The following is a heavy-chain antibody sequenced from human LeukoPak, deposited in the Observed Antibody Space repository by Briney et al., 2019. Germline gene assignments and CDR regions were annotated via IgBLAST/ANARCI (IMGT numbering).Heavy chain of an antibody. J-gene: IGHJ4*02. Sequence: GGSLRLSCAASGFTFRSYSMNWVRQAPGKGLEWVSSISSSSSYIYYADSVKGRFTISRDNAKNSLYLQMNSLRAEDTAVYYCASPTGSWSGYWDAYYFDYWGQGTLVTVPS. CDR2: ISSSSSYI. D-gene: IGHD3-3*01. CDR3: ASPTGSWSGYWDAYYFDY. CDR1: GFTFRSYS. V-gene: IGHV3-21*01.